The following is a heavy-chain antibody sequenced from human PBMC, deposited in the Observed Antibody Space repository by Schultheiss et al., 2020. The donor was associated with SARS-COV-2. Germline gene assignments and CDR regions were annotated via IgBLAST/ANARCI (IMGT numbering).Heavy chain of an antibody. D-gene: IGHD1-7*01. CDR1: GGSISSSNW. Sequence: SETLSLTCAVSGGSISSSNWWIWVRQPPGKGLEWIGEIYHSGSTNYNPSLKSRVTISVDKSKNQFSLKLSSVTAADTAVYYCAREFSGTTPHLDYWGQGTLVTVSS. J-gene: IGHJ4*02. V-gene: IGHV4-4*02. CDR3: AREFSGTTPHLDY. CDR2: IYHSGST.